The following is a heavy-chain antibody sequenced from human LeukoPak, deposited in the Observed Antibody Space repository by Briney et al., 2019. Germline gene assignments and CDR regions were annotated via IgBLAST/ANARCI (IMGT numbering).Heavy chain of an antibody. CDR3: ACYFDY. V-gene: IGHV3-48*01. J-gene: IGHJ4*02. CDR1: RFTFSSYS. Sequence: GVSLRLSCAASRFTFSSYSMNWVRQAPGKGLEWVSYISSSSSTIYCADSVKGRFTISRDNAKNSLYLQMNSLRAEDTAVYYCACYFDYWGQGTLVTVSS. CDR2: ISSSSSTI.